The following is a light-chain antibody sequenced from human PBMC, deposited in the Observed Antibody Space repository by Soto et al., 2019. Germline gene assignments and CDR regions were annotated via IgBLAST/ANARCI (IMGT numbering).Light chain of an antibody. CDR2: SNN. CDR3: AAWDDSLTAWV. J-gene: IGLJ3*02. CDR1: NSNIGGNS. Sequence: QSALTQPPSASGAPGQRVTISCSGSNSNIGGNSVNWYQQLPLRAPKLLIYSNNQRPSGVPDRFSGSKSGTSASMAISGVRSEDEADYYCAAWDDSLTAWVFGGGTKLTVL. V-gene: IGLV1-47*02.